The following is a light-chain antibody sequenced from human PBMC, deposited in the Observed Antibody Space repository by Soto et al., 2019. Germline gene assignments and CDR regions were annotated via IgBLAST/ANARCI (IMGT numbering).Light chain of an antibody. CDR3: ETWDSNIPVV. V-gene: IGLV4-60*03. Sequence: QLVLTQSSSASGSLGSSVKLTCTLTSGHSTYIIAWHQQQPGMAPRYLMKIERSGSYNKGSGVPDRFSGSSSGADRYLTISNLQSEDEADYYCETWDSNIPVVFGGGTKVTVL. CDR2: IERSGSY. J-gene: IGLJ2*01. CDR1: SGHSTYI.